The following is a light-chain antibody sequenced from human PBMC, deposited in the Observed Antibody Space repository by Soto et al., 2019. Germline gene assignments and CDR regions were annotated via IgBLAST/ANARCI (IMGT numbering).Light chain of an antibody. CDR1: QSISSD. CDR3: QQSYSTPRT. Sequence: DIQMTQSPSSLSASVGDRVTITCRASQSISSDLNWYQQKPGKAPKVLIYAASTLQSGVPSRFSGSGSGTDFTLTIISLQPEDFGTYYCQQSYSTPRTFGQGTKVEIK. CDR2: AAS. V-gene: IGKV1-39*01. J-gene: IGKJ1*01.